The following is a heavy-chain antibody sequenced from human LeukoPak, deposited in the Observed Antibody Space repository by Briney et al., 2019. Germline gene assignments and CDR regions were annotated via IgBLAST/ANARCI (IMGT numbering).Heavy chain of an antibody. Sequence: SETLSLTCAVYGGSFSDYYWSWIRQPPGKGLEWIGEINHSGDTKYNPSLKSRVTISVDTSKNQFSLKVSSVTAADTAVYYCARLVYCSHLGCYSGGSGYFDYWGQGTLVTVSS. V-gene: IGHV4-34*01. CDR3: ARLVYCSHLGCYSGGSGYFDY. D-gene: IGHD2-8*01. J-gene: IGHJ4*02. CDR2: INHSGDT. CDR1: GGSFSDYY.